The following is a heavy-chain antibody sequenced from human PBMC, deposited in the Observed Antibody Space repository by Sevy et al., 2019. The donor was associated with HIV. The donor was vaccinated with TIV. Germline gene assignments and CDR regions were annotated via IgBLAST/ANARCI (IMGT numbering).Heavy chain of an antibody. V-gene: IGHV3-15*01. CDR2: IKSKTVGAKL. Sequence: GGSLRLSCAASGFTFSNAWMSWVRQAPGKGLEWVGRIKSKTVGAKLDFAAPVKGRLLISRDDSRNTVYLQMNSLKTEDTAVYYCTAGVGASDFDYWGQGTLVTVSS. CDR1: GFTFSNAW. J-gene: IGHJ4*02. CDR3: TAGVGASDFDY. D-gene: IGHD1-26*01.